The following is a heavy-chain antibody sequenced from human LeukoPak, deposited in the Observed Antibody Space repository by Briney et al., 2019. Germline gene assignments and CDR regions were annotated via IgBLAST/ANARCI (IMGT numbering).Heavy chain of an antibody. CDR1: GFTLSSNY. J-gene: IGHJ6*03. CDR3: ARIIHYYYYMDV. V-gene: IGHV3-53*01. CDR2: IYSGGST. Sequence: GGSLRLSCAASGFTLSSNYMSWVRQAPGKGLEWVSVIYSGGSTYYADSVKGRFTISRDNSKNTLYLQMNSLRAEDTAVYYCARIIHYYYYMDVWGKGTTVTVPS.